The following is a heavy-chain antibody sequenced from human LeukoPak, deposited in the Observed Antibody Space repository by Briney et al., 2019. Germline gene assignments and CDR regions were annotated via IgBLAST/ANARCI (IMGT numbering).Heavy chain of an antibody. D-gene: IGHD3-16*01. Sequence: ASVKVSCKASGYTFTGYYKHWVRQAPGQGLEWMGWINPNSGGTSYAQKFQGRVTMTRDTSISTAYMELSRLRSDDTAVYYCARGPITFYAFDIWGQGTMVTVSS. CDR1: GYTFTGYY. CDR2: INPNSGGT. CDR3: ARGPITFYAFDI. V-gene: IGHV1-2*02. J-gene: IGHJ3*02.